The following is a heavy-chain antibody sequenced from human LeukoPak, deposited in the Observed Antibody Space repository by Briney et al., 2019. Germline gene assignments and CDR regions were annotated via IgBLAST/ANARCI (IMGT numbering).Heavy chain of an antibody. CDR1: GGSISSSSYY. CDR2: IYNSGST. D-gene: IGHD6-13*01. J-gene: IGHJ4*02. V-gene: IGHV4-39*01. CDR3: ARPIAAAGTGFDY. Sequence: SETLSLTCTVSGGSISSSSYYWGWIRQPPGRGLEGFGSIYNSGSTYYTPSLKSRVTISVDTSKNQFSLKLSSVTAADTAVYYCARPIAAAGTGFDYWGQGTLVTVSS.